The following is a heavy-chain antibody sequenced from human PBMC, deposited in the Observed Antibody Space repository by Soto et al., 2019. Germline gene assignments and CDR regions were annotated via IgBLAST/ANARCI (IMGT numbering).Heavy chain of an antibody. Sequence: SETLSLTCTVSGGSISSGGYYWSWIRQHPGKGLEWIGYIYYSGSTYYNPSLKSRVTISVDTSKNQFSLKLSSVTAADTAVYYCARVGLRGSGMNNGYYGMDVWGQGTTVTVSS. D-gene: IGHD3-10*01. CDR2: IYYSGST. CDR1: GGSISSGGYY. V-gene: IGHV4-31*03. J-gene: IGHJ6*02. CDR3: ARVGLRGSGMNNGYYGMDV.